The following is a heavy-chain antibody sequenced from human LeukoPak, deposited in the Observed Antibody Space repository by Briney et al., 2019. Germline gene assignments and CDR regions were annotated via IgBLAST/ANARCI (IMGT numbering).Heavy chain of an antibody. V-gene: IGHV3-30-3*01. CDR2: ISYDGSNK. J-gene: IGHJ4*02. D-gene: IGHD6-13*01. CDR3: ARGIAAGGDY. Sequence: PGGSLRLSCGASGFTFSSYAMHWVRQAPGKGLEWVAVISYDGSNKYYADSVKGRFTISRDNSKNTLYLQMNSLRAEDTAVYYCARGIAAGGDYWGQGTLVTVSS. CDR1: GFTFSSYA.